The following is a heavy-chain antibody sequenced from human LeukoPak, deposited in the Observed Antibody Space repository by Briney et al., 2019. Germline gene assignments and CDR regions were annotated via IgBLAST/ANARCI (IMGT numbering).Heavy chain of an antibody. CDR3: ARDTDDFQGLDI. D-gene: IGHD3-3*01. CDR1: GFTFSSYS. V-gene: IGHV3-48*01. CDR2: ISSSSSTI. Sequence: PEGSARLSCAASGFTFSSYSMNWVRQAPGKGLEWVSYISSSSSTIYYADSVKGRFTISRDNAKNSLYLQMNSLRAEDTAVYYCARDTDDFQGLDIWGQGTRVTVSS. J-gene: IGHJ3*02.